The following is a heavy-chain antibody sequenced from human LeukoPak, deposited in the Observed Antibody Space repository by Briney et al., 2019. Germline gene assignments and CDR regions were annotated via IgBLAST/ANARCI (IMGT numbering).Heavy chain of an antibody. J-gene: IGHJ4*02. CDR1: GYTFTSYG. CDR2: ISAYNGNT. CDR3: ARDYGIAVAGTCNY. Sequence: APVKVSCKASGYTFTSYGISWVRQAPGQGLEWMGWISAYNGNTNYAQKLQGRVTMTTDTSTSTAYMELRSLRSDDTAVYYCARDYGIAVAGTCNYWGQGTLVTVSS. V-gene: IGHV1-18*01. D-gene: IGHD6-19*01.